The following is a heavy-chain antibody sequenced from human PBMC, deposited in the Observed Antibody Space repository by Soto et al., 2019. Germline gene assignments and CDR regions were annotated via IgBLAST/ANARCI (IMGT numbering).Heavy chain of an antibody. Sequence: ASVKVSCQASGGTFSSYAISWVRQAPGQGLEWMGGIIPIFGTANYAQKFQGRVTITADESTSTAYMELSSLRSEDTAVYYCARGYGSGSLDAFDIGGQGTMVTVSS. CDR1: GGTFSSYA. CDR3: ARGYGSGSLDAFDI. D-gene: IGHD3-10*01. CDR2: IIPIFGTA. V-gene: IGHV1-69*13. J-gene: IGHJ3*02.